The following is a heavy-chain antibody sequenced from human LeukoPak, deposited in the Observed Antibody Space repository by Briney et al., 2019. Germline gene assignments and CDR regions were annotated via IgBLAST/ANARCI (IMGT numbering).Heavy chain of an antibody. V-gene: IGHV3-23*01. CDR1: GFTFGSYA. D-gene: IGHD6-13*01. Sequence: GGSLRLSCAASGFTFGSYAMHWVRQAPGKGLEWVSAISGSGGSTYYADSVKGRFTISRDNSKNTLYLQMNSLRAEDTAVYYCARVPIAAAETGHWGQGTLVTVSS. J-gene: IGHJ4*02. CDR2: ISGSGGST. CDR3: ARVPIAAAETGH.